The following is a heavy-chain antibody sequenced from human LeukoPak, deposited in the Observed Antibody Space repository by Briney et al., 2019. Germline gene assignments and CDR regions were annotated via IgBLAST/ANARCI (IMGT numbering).Heavy chain of an antibody. D-gene: IGHD1-26*01. CDR2: ISAYNGNT. CDR1: GYTFTSYG. CDR3: ARDHGVAGYSGSYHLDY. Sequence: RGASVKVSCKASGYTFTSYGISWVRQAPGQGLEWMGWISAYNGNTNYAQKLQGRVTMTTDTSTSTAYMELRSLRSDDTAVYYCARDHGVAGYSGSYHLDYWGQGTLVTVSS. J-gene: IGHJ4*02. V-gene: IGHV1-18*01.